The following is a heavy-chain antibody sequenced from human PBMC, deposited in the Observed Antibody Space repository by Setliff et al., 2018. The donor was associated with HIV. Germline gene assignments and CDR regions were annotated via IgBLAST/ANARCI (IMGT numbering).Heavy chain of an antibody. Sequence: SETLSLTCTVSGGSISSDYWSWIRQPPGKGLEWIGYAHYTERTNYNPSLKSRVTISVDTSKNQFTLNLNSVTAADTAVYYCATGRRYGLFNPWGQGTLVTVSS. J-gene: IGHJ5*02. CDR1: GGSISSDY. CDR2: AHYTERT. D-gene: IGHD1-20*01. CDR3: ATGRRYGLFNP. V-gene: IGHV4-59*01.